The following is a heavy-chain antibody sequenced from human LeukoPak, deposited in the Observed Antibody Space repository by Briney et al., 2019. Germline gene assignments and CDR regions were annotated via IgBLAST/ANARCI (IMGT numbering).Heavy chain of an antibody. CDR2: ISSSGSTI. Sequence: GGSLRLSCAASGFTFSDYYMSWIRQAPGKGLEWVSYISSSGSTIYYADSVKGRFTISRDSAKNSLYLQMNSLRAEDTAVYYCARRDARWLQVDAFDIWGQGTMVTVSS. J-gene: IGHJ3*02. D-gene: IGHD5-24*01. V-gene: IGHV3-11*01. CDR1: GFTFSDYY. CDR3: ARRDARWLQVDAFDI.